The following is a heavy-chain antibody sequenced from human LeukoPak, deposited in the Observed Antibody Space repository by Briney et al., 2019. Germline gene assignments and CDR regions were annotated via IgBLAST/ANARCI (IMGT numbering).Heavy chain of an antibody. CDR2: IYYSGST. CDR3: ARSHLWFGEFDYYYYMDV. Sequence: SETLSLTCTVSGGSISSSTYYWSWIRQPPGKGLEWIGYIYYSGSTNYNPSLKSRVTISVDTSKNQFSLKLSSVTAADTAVYYCARSHLWFGEFDYYYYMDVWGKGTTVTISS. V-gene: IGHV4-61*01. CDR1: GGSISSSTYY. J-gene: IGHJ6*03. D-gene: IGHD3-10*01.